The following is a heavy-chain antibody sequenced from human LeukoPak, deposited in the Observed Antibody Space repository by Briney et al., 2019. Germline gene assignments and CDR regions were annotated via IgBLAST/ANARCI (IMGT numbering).Heavy chain of an antibody. V-gene: IGHV4-34*01. CDR2: INHSGSA. J-gene: IGHJ5*02. D-gene: IGHD3-10*01. CDR3: ARVITSLTNWFDP. Sequence: PSETLSLTCAVYGGSFSGYYWSWIRQPPGKGLEWIGEINHSGSANYNPSLKSRVTISVDTSKNQFSLKLSSVTAADTAVYYCARVITSLTNWFDPWGQGTLVTVSS. CDR1: GGSFSGYY.